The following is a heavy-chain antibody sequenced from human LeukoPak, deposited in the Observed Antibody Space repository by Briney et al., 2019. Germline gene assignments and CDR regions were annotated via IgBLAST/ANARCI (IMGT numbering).Heavy chain of an antibody. V-gene: IGHV4-34*01. J-gene: IGHJ4*02. CDR3: ARGRKVWFGDRYFDY. Sequence: SQTQSLPCALYGGSFSGYYWSWIRQPPGKGLEWLAEINHSGSTNYNPSLKRRVTISVDTSKNQFSLKLSSVTAADTAVYYCARGRKVWFGDRYFDYWGQGTLVTVSS. CDR2: INHSGST. CDR1: GGSFSGYY. D-gene: IGHD3-10*01.